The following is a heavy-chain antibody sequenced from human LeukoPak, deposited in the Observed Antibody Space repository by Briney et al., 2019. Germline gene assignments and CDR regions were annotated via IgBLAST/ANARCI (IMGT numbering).Heavy chain of an antibody. V-gene: IGHV1-69*13. Sequence: GASVKVSCKASGYTFTSYGISWVRQAPGQGLEWMGGIIPIFGTANYAQKFQGRVTITADESTSTAYMELSSLRSEDTAVYYCARSVVVGYWYFDLWGRGTLVTVSS. CDR1: GYTFTSYG. CDR2: IIPIFGTA. CDR3: ARSVVVGYWYFDL. D-gene: IGHD2-2*01. J-gene: IGHJ2*01.